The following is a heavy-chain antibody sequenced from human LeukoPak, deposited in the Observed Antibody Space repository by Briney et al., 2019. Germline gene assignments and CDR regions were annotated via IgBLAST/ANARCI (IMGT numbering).Heavy chain of an antibody. J-gene: IGHJ3*02. D-gene: IGHD1-26*01. Sequence: VGSLRLSCAASGFTFSDYYTGWIRQAPGKGLEWVSYISSSSSYTNYADSVKDRFTISRDNAKNSLYLQMNSLRAEDTAVYYCARGAIVGATHDAFDIWGQGIMVTVSP. CDR3: ARGAIVGATHDAFDI. CDR2: ISSSSSYT. V-gene: IGHV3-11*05. CDR1: GFTFSDYY.